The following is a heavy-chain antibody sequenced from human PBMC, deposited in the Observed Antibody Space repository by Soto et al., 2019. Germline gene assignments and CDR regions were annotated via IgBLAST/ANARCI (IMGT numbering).Heavy chain of an antibody. CDR3: TRHSYPDYDYYYYGMDV. Sequence: EVQLVESGGGLVQPGGSLKLSCAASGFTFSGSAMHWVRQASGKGLEWVGRIRSKANSYATAYAASVKGRFTISRDDSKNTAYLQMNSLKTEDTAVYYCTRHSYPDYDYYYYGMDVWGQGTTVTVSS. V-gene: IGHV3-73*02. CDR1: GFTFSGSA. CDR2: IRSKANSYAT. J-gene: IGHJ6*02. D-gene: IGHD3-16*01.